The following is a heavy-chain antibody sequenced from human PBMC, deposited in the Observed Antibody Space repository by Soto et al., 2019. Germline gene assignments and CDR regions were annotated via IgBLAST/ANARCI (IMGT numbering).Heavy chain of an antibody. CDR2: ISPGSRYP. V-gene: IGHV3-11*06. CDR1: GFTFGDSY. J-gene: IGHJ5*02. D-gene: IGHD2-15*01. CDR3: VRGGGGGLFDP. Sequence: GGPLRLSCAGSGFTFGDSYMSWIRQAPGKGLEWLSYISPGSRYPAYADSVKGRFTISRDNAKRSLYLQMMSLTAEDTAIYYCVRGGGGGLFDPWGQGTMVTVSS.